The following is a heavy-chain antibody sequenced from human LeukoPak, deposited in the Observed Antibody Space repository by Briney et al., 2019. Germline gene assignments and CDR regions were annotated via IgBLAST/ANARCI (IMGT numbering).Heavy chain of an antibody. D-gene: IGHD3-22*01. CDR3: ARDPASWTYYDSSGYYDY. CDR2: INHNGNVN. J-gene: IGHJ4*02. CDR1: GFTFSSYW. Sequence: PGGSLRLSCAASGFTFSSYWMNWARQAPGKRLEWVASINHNGNVNYYVDSVKGRFTISRDNAKNSLYLQMSNLRAEDTAVYYCARDPASWTYYDSSGYYDYWGQGTLVTVSS. V-gene: IGHV3-7*01.